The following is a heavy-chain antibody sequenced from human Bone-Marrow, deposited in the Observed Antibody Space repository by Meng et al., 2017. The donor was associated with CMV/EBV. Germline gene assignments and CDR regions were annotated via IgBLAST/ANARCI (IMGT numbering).Heavy chain of an antibody. D-gene: IGHD2-2*01. J-gene: IGHJ1*01. CDR3: AKDYCSSTSCSSFQH. CDR1: GFTFSSCG. Sequence: GGSPKTSRAASGFTFSSCGMHWVRQAPGKGPEWVAVIWYNGSNKYYADSVKGRFTISRDNSKNTLYLQMNSLRAEVTAVYYCAKDYCSSTSCSSFQHWGQGTLVTVSS. CDR2: IWYNGSNK. V-gene: IGHV3-33*06.